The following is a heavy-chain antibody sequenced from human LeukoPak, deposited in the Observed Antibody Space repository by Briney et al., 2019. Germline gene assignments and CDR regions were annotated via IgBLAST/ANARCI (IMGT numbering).Heavy chain of an antibody. CDR1: GHTFTRYG. D-gene: IGHD1-26*01. Sequence: ASVKVSCKASGHTFTRYGMSWVRQAPGQGLEWMGWISGSNGSTNYAQKLQGRVTMTTDTSTGTAYMELRSLRSDDTAVYYCARSGRGTYYCFDYWGQGTLVTVSS. V-gene: IGHV1-18*01. CDR2: ISGSNGST. J-gene: IGHJ4*02. CDR3: ARSGRGTYYCFDY.